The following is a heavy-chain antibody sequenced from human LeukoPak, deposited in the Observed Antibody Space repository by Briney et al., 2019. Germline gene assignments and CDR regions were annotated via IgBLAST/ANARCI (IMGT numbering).Heavy chain of an antibody. CDR3: ARSQSGSYEFDY. J-gene: IGHJ4*02. V-gene: IGHV1-69*01. CDR2: IIPIFGTT. Sequence: SVKVSCKASGGTFSTYAISWVRQAPGQGLEWVGGIIPIFGTTNFAQKFQGRVTITADESTSTAYMELSSLRSEDTAVYYCARSQSGSYEFDYWGQGTLVTVSS. D-gene: IGHD1-26*01. CDR1: GGTFSTYA.